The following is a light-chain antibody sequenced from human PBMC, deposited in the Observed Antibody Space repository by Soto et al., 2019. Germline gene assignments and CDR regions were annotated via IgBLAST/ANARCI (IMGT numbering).Light chain of an antibody. V-gene: IGKV1-5*03. J-gene: IGKJ4*01. CDR2: KAS. CDR3: QRYEAYPLT. CDR1: QSISSW. Sequence: DIQLTQSPSTLSASVGDRATITCRASQSISSWLAWYQQKPVKAPKLPVYKASSLESGVPSRFSGSGSGTEFNLTISTLQPDDFATYYCQRYEAYPLTFGGGTKVEI.